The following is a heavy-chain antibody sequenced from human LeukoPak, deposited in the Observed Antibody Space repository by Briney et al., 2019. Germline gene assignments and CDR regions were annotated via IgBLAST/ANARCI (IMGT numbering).Heavy chain of an antibody. J-gene: IGHJ4*02. V-gene: IGHV3-64*01. CDR1: GXTFSNYA. CDR2: ISSNGGST. Sequence: GGSLRLSCAASGXTFSNYAMQWVRQAPGKGLEFVSGISSNGGSTYYANSVKGRFTISRDNSKNTLYLQMGSLRAEDMAVYYCARRCSGGSCYNLDYWGQGTLVTVSS. CDR3: ARRCSGGSCYNLDY. D-gene: IGHD2-15*01.